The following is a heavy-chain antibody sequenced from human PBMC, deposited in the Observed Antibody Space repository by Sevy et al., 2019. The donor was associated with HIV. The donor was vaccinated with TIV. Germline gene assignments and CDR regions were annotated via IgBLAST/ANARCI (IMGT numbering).Heavy chain of an antibody. D-gene: IGHD3-22*01. J-gene: IGHJ3*02. Sequence: GGPLRLSCAASGFTFSSYGMHWVRQAPGKGLEWVAVIWNDRSNKHYADSVKGRFTISRDNSKNTLYLQMNSLRAEDTAVYYCASLPNNYYDSSGYSGNDAFDIWGQGTMVTVSS. V-gene: IGHV3-33*01. CDR3: ASLPNNYYDSSGYSGNDAFDI. CDR2: IWNDRSNK. CDR1: GFTFSSYG.